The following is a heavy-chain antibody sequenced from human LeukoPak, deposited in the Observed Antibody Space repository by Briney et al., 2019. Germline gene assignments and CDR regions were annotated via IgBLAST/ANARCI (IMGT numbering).Heavy chain of an antibody. CDR1: GFTFSSYG. CDR3: ARDGSLLWFGEFQTVFYFDY. J-gene: IGHJ4*02. D-gene: IGHD3-10*01. V-gene: IGHV3-33*01. CDR2: IWYDGRNK. Sequence: GGSLRLSCAASGFTFSSYGMHWVRQAPGKGLEGGAVIWYDGRNKYYADSVEGRYTISRDNSKNTLYLQMNSLRAEDTAVYYCARDGSLLWFGEFQTVFYFDYWGQGTLVTVSS.